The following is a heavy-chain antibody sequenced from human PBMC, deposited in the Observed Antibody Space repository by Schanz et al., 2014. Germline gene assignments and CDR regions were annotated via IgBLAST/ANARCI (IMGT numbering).Heavy chain of an antibody. J-gene: IGHJ4*02. V-gene: IGHV3-30*18. CDR1: GFTFNSYA. CDR3: AKDSTHIDIVLVPTAIDY. CDR2: MSYDGSIK. D-gene: IGHD2-2*01. Sequence: QVQLVESGGGVVQPGRSLRLSCAASGFTFNSYAMTWVRQAPGKGLEWVAAMSYDGSIKYYGDSVKGRFTISRDNSKNTLYLHMNTLRSEDTAVYYCAKDSTHIDIVLVPTAIDYWGQGTLVTVSS.